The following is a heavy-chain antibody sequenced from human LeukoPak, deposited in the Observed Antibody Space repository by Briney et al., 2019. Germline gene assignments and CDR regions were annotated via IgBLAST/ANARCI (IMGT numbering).Heavy chain of an antibody. Sequence: SETLSLTCAVSGGSISSYYWSWIRQPAGKGLEWIGRIYTSGSTNYNPSLKSQVTMSVDTSKNQFSLKLSSVTAADTAVYYCARDAWYCTNGVCYKEGGYYYYYMDVWGKGTTVTVSS. J-gene: IGHJ6*03. CDR3: ARDAWYCTNGVCYKEGGYYYYYMDV. CDR1: GGSISSYY. V-gene: IGHV4-4*07. CDR2: IYTSGST. D-gene: IGHD2-8*01.